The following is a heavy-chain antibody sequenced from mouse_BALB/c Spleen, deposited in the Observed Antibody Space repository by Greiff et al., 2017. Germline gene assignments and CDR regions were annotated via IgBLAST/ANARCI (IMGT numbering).Heavy chain of an antibody. CDR2: IDPANGNT. J-gene: IGHJ3*01. D-gene: IGHD2-4*01. V-gene: IGHV14-3*02. Sequence: EVQLVESGAELVKPGASVKLSCTASGFNIKDTYMHWVKQRPEQGLEWIGRIDPANGNTKYDPKFQGKAIITADTSSNTAYLQLSSLTSEDTAVYYCAVYDYDGSWFAYWGQGTLVTVSA. CDR3: AVYDYDGSWFAY. CDR1: GFNIKDTY.